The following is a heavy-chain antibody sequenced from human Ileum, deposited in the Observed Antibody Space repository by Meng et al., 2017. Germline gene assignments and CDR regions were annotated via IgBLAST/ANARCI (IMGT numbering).Heavy chain of an antibody. J-gene: IGHJ4*02. D-gene: IGHD3-22*01. Sequence: QVQLQESGPGLVKPSQTLSLTCTVAGGSISSGDDYWSWIRQPPGKGLEWIGEINHSGSTNYKPSLKSRVTISVDTSKKQFSLKLTSVTAADTAVYYCASARYDNWGQGTLVTVSS. CDR3: ASARYDN. V-gene: IGHV4-30-4*01. CDR2: INHSGST. CDR1: GGSISSGDDY.